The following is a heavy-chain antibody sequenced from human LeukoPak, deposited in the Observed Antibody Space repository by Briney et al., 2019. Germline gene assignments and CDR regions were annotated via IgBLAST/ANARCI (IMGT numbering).Heavy chain of an antibody. V-gene: IGHV4-31*03. Sequence: SETLSLTCTVSGGSISSGGYYWSWIRQHPGKGLEWIGYIYYSGSTYYNPSLKSRVTISVDTSKNQFSLELSSVIAADTAVYYCARAEATKGIDYWGQGTLVTVSS. D-gene: IGHD2-8*01. CDR1: GGSISSGGYY. CDR3: ARAEATKGIDY. CDR2: IYYSGST. J-gene: IGHJ4*02.